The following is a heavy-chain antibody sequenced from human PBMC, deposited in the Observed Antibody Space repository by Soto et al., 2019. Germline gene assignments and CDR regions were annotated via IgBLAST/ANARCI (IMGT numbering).Heavy chain of an antibody. CDR2: ISAYNGNT. V-gene: IGHV1-18*01. CDR3: ARDLLRFLEWLFPQRGFDY. Sequence: GASVKVSCKASGYTFTSYGISWVRQAPGQGLEWMGWISAYNGNTNYAQKLQGRVTMTTDTSTSTAYMELRSLRSDDTAVYYCARDLLRFLEWLFPQRGFDYWGQGTLVTVSS. D-gene: IGHD3-3*01. CDR1: GYTFTSYG. J-gene: IGHJ4*02.